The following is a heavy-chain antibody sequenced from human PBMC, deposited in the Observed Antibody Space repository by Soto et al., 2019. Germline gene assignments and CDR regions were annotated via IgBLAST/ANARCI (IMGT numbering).Heavy chain of an antibody. Sequence: PGGSLRLSCAASGFTFSDYYMSWIRQAPGKGLEWVSYISSSGSTIYYADSVKGRFTISRDNAKNSLYLQMNSLRAEDTAVYYCARDARSVRHYDFSPFDPWGQGTLVTVSS. CDR3: ARDARSVRHYDFSPFDP. D-gene: IGHD3-3*01. CDR2: ISSSGSTI. V-gene: IGHV3-11*01. CDR1: GFTFSDYY. J-gene: IGHJ5*02.